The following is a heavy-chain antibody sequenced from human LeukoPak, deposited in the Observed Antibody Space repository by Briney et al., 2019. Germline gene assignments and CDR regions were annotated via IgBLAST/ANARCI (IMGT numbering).Heavy chain of an antibody. Sequence: GGSLRLSCAASGFTFGSFAMTWVRQAPGKGLEWVSTIGGSGGATYYADSVKGRFTISRDGSMNTVHLQMNSLRAEDTAVYHCTKAHRALDSTSHYLYFDLWGLGTLLTVSS. CDR3: TKAHRALDSTSHYLYFDL. CDR2: IGGSGGAT. J-gene: IGHJ4*02. CDR1: GFTFGSFA. V-gene: IGHV3-23*01. D-gene: IGHD6-13*01.